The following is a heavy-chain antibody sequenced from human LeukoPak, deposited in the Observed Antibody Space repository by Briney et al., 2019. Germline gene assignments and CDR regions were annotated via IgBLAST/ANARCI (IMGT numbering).Heavy chain of an antibody. CDR2: INPNSGGT. CDR1: GYTFTGCY. CDR3: AQVQPTEAVFDY. J-gene: IGHJ4*02. D-gene: IGHD1-26*01. Sequence: ASVKVSCKASGYTFTGCYMHWVRQAPGQGLEWMGWINPNSGGTNYAQKFQGRVTMTRDTSISTAYMELSRLRSDDTAVYYCAQVQPTEAVFDYWGQGTLVTVSS. V-gene: IGHV1-2*02.